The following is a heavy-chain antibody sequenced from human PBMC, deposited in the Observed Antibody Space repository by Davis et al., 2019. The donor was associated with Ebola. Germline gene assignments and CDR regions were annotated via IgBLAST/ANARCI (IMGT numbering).Heavy chain of an antibody. V-gene: IGHV1-2*02. CDR3: ARARGGTEYDAFDI. J-gene: IGHJ3*02. CDR1: GYIFTGYY. Sequence: ASVKVSCKASGYIFTGYYMQWVRQAPGQGLEWMGWINPNSGGTNYAQKFQGRVTMTRDTSISTAYMELSSLRSDDTAVYYCARARGGTEYDAFDIWGQGTMVTVSS. CDR2: INPNSGGT. D-gene: IGHD2-8*02.